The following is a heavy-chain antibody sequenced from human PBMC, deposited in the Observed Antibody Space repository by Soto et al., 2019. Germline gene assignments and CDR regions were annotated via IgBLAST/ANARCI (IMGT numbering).Heavy chain of an antibody. J-gene: IGHJ4*02. Sequence: CTVSGGSISSGGYYWGWIRQHPEKGLEWIGYIYYTGSTYYNPSLKSRVTMSVDTSKNQFSLKLSSVTAADTAVYYCATVGGNWNYVDHWGQGTLVTVSS. CDR1: GGSISSGGYY. CDR3: ATVGGNWNYVDH. D-gene: IGHD1-20*01. V-gene: IGHV4-31*03. CDR2: IYYTGST.